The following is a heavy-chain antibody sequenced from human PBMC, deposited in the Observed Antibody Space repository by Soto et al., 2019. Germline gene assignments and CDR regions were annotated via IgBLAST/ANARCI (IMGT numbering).Heavy chain of an antibody. Sequence: QVQLVQSGAEVKKPGASVKVSCKASGYTFTSYGISWVRQAPGQGLEWMGWISAYNGNTNYAQKLQGRVTMPTDTSTRTAYMELRSLRSDDTAVYYCAIVVVPAAMEGMNAFDIWGQGTMVTVSS. D-gene: IGHD2-2*01. CDR3: AIVVVPAAMEGMNAFDI. CDR1: GYTFTSYG. CDR2: ISAYNGNT. J-gene: IGHJ3*02. V-gene: IGHV1-18*01.